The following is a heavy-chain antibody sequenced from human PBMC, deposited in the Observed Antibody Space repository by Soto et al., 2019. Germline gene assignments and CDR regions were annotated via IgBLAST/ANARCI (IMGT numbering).Heavy chain of an antibody. Sequence: QVQLQESGPGLVKPSQTLYLTCTVSGGSISSGGYYWSWIRQHPGKGLEWIGYIYYSGSTYYNPSLKSRVTISVDTSKNQFSLKLSSVTAADTAVYYGAREIYDSSGLDYWGQGTLVTVSS. D-gene: IGHD3-22*01. J-gene: IGHJ4*02. CDR2: IYYSGST. CDR1: GGSISSGGYY. V-gene: IGHV4-31*03. CDR3: AREIYDSSGLDY.